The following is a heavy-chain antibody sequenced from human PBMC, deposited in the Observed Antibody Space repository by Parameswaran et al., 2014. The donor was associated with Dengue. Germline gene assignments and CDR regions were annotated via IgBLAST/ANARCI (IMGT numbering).Heavy chain of an antibody. Sequence: PGKGLEWIGEINHSGSTNYNPSLKSRVTISVDTSKNQFSLKLSSVTAADTAVYYCARADTPLNCSSTSCHGAYFDYWGQGTLVTVSS. CDR2: INHSGST. D-gene: IGHD2-2*01. CDR3: ARADTPLNCSSTSCHGAYFDY. V-gene: IGHV4-34*01. J-gene: IGHJ4*02.